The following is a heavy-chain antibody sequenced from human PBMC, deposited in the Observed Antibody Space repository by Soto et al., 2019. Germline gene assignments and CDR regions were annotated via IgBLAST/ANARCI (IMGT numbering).Heavy chain of an antibody. J-gene: IGHJ5*02. CDR1: GFTFSEYS. CDR3: VKVSTFYDILTGYYSTNFFDP. CDR2: ISSDGDIT. Sequence: VGSLRLSCSASGFTFSEYSMHWVRQAPGKGLQYVSTISSDGDITYYADSVNGRFTISRDNSKNTLYLQMNSLRPEDTAVYYCVKVSTFYDILTGYYSTNFFDPWGQGTLVTVSS. V-gene: IGHV3-64D*06. D-gene: IGHD3-9*01.